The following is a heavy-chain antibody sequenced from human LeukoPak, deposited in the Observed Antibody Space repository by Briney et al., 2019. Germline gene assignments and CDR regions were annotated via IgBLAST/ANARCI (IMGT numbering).Heavy chain of an antibody. V-gene: IGHV1-18*01. J-gene: IGHJ6*03. D-gene: IGHD3-3*01. CDR3: ARVRYYDFWSGSPDYYMDV. CDR1: GYTFTSYG. CDR2: ISAYNGNT. Sequence: GASVKVSCKASGYTFTSYGISWVRQAPGQGLEWTGWISAYNGNTNYAQKLQGRVTMTTDTSTSTAYMELRSLRSDDTAVYYCARVRYYDFWSGSPDYYMDVWGKGPTVTVSS.